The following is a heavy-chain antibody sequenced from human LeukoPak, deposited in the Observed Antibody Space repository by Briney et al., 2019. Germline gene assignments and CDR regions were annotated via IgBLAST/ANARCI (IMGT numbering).Heavy chain of an antibody. CDR1: GDSVSTNSVA. CDR3: AREGGSSSGWYWDYYFDY. CDR2: TYYRSKWYN. D-gene: IGHD6-19*01. J-gene: IGHJ4*02. Sequence: SQTLSLTCAISGDSVSTNSVAWNWIRQSPSRGLEWLGRTYYRSKWYNDYALYVEGRITINPDTSKNHFSLRLNSVTPEDTAVYYCAREGGSSSGWYWDYYFDYWGQGTLVSVSS. V-gene: IGHV6-1*01.